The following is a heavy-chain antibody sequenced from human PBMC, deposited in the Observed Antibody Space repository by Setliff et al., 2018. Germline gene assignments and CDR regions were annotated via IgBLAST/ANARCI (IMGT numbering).Heavy chain of an antibody. CDR1: GGSFSGYY. CDR3: ARHASSYSDNSGYYYEIGYFRH. Sequence: SETLSLTCAVYGGSFSGYYWSWIRQPPGKGLEWIGEINHTGSTNYSPSLKSRVMISVDTSKNQISLKLSFVTAADTAVYYCARHASSYSDNSGYYYEIGYFRHWGQGTLVTVSS. V-gene: IGHV4-34*01. CDR2: INHTGST. J-gene: IGHJ1*01. D-gene: IGHD3-22*01.